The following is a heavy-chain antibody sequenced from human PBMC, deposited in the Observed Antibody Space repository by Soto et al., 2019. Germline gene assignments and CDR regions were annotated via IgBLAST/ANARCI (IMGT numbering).Heavy chain of an antibody. V-gene: IGHV3-23*01. CDR1: GFTFSSYA. J-gene: IGHJ4*02. Sequence: GGSLRLSCAASGFTFSSYAMSWVRQAPGKGLEWVSAISGSGGSTYYADSVKGRFTISRDNSKNTLYLQMNSLRAEDTAVYYCAKDPYVDTANRWEDYWGQGTLVTVSS. CDR3: AKDPYVDTANRWEDY. D-gene: IGHD5-18*01. CDR2: ISGSGGST.